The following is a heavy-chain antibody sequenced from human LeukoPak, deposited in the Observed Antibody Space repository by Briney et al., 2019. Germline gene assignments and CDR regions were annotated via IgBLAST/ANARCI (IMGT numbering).Heavy chain of an antibody. CDR2: IYSGGST. D-gene: IGHD6-19*01. Sequence: PGGSLRLSCAASGFTVSTNYMTWVRQAPGKGLEWVSVIYSGGSTFYADSVKGRFTISRDNSKNTLYLQMNSLRAEDTAVYYCAKEWGSGWSSFDYWGQGTLVTVSS. CDR1: GFTVSTNY. CDR3: AKEWGSGWSSFDY. J-gene: IGHJ4*02. V-gene: IGHV3-66*02.